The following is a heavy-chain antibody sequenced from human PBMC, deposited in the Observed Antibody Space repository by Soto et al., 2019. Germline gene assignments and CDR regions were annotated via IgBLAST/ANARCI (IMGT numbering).Heavy chain of an antibody. J-gene: IGHJ4*02. CDR2: INADGTST. CDR3: VKVLARGVGVPRFYFDS. CDR1: GVTSSNSW. Sequence: GGSLRLSCAASGVTSSNSWMHWVRQVSGKGLEWVSRINADGTSTSYADSVKGRFTISRDNAKNTLYLHVNSLRAEDTAVYYCVKVLARGVGVPRFYFDSWGQGALVTVSS. V-gene: IGHV3-74*01. D-gene: IGHD2-2*01.